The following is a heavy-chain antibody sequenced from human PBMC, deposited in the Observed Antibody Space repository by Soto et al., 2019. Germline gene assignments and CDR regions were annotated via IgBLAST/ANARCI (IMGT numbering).Heavy chain of an antibody. Sequence: PSETLSLSCAVYGGSFSCYYWSWIRQPPGKGLEWIGEINHSGSTNYNPSLKSRVTISVDTSKNQFSLKLSSVTAADTAVYYCARGLVRKGHCSSPSCYTADWFDPWGQGTLVTVSS. CDR2: INHSGST. CDR1: GGSFSCYY. CDR3: ARGLVRKGHCSSPSCYTADWFDP. J-gene: IGHJ5*02. V-gene: IGHV4-34*01. D-gene: IGHD2-2*02.